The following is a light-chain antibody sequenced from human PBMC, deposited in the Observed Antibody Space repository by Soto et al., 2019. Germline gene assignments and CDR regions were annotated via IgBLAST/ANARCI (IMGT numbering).Light chain of an antibody. J-gene: IGLJ1*01. CDR3: SSYEGSNNYV. CDR1: KRYVGGYNY. CDR2: EVN. Sequence: SGLEQAPSGSGAPGKAVGISCAGNKRYVGGYNYVSCYQLHPGKAPKLMIYEVNMRPSGVPDRFSGSKSGNTASLTVSGLRAEDEADYYSSSYEGSNNYVFGTGTKVTVL. V-gene: IGLV2-8*01.